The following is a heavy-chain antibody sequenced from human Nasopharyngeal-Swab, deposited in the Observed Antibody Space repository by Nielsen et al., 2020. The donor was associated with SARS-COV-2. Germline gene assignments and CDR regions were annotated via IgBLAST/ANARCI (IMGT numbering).Heavy chain of an antibody. CDR1: ALTFSTSA. Sequence: GSLRLSCAASALTFSTSAMSWVRQAPGKGLEWVSLIGGSGTITYYVDSVKGRFTISRDNSKNMVYLQMNNLRAEDTAIYYCSGAGGTSGWYEYWGRGTLVTVSS. D-gene: IGHD6-19*01. CDR2: IGGSGTIT. J-gene: IGHJ4*02. CDR3: SGAGGTSGWYEY. V-gene: IGHV3-23*01.